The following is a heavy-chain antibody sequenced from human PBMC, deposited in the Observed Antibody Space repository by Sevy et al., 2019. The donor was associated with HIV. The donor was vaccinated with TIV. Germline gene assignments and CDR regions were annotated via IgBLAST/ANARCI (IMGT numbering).Heavy chain of an antibody. CDR2: ISFDGRNK. D-gene: IGHD2-8*01. CDR3: ARDHCTDGACFRSGYFDY. Sequence: GGSLILSCAASGFTFADHAFHWVRHAPGKGLEWVAIISFDGRNKRLAESVKGRFTISRDDSKNTVYLQMTSLRPEDTAVYYCARDHCTDGACFRSGYFDYWGQGTLVTVSS. V-gene: IGHV3-30*04. CDR1: GFTFADHA. J-gene: IGHJ4*02.